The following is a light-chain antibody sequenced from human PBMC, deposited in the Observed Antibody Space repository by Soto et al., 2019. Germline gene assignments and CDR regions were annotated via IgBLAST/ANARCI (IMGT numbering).Light chain of an antibody. CDR3: QQYNNWLWT. V-gene: IGKV3D-15*01. J-gene: IGKJ1*01. CDR1: RGLSSSY. CDR2: RAS. Sequence: EIVLSQSPGNLSLSPGERATLSCRASRGLSSSYLAWYQQKPGQAPRLLIYRASTRATGIPDRFSGSGSGTEFTLTISSLQSEDFAVYYCQQYNNWLWTFGQGTKVDIK.